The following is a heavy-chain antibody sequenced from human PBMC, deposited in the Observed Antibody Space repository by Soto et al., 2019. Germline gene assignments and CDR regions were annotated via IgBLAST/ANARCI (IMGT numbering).Heavy chain of an antibody. CDR2: IDPSDAYT. V-gene: IGHV5-10-1*01. Sequence: GESLKISCKGFGYSFSSYWISWVRQMPGKGLEWMGRIDPSDAYTNYSPSFQGHVTISTDKSISTAYLQWSSLRASDTAMYYYARRYCSSTSCPSNYTAXXVWGQGTTVTVSS. D-gene: IGHD2-2*01. J-gene: IGHJ6*02. CDR3: ARRYCSSTSCPSNYTAXXV. CDR1: GYSFSSYW.